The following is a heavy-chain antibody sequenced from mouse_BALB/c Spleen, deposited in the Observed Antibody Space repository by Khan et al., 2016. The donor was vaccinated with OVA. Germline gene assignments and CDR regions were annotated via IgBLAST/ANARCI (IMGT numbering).Heavy chain of an antibody. CDR1: GYTFTSYT. Sequence: VQLKQSGAELARPGASVKMSCKASGYTFTSYTIHWIKKRPGQGLEWIGYINPSNGYTNYNQKFKDKATLTTDKSSTTAYLQLSSLTSDDSAVYNCVKDGAYQRNGGWFAYWGQGTLVTVSA. J-gene: IGHJ3*01. V-gene: IGHV1-4*01. CDR2: INPSNGYT. CDR3: VKDGAYQRNGGWFAY. D-gene: IGHD2-14*01.